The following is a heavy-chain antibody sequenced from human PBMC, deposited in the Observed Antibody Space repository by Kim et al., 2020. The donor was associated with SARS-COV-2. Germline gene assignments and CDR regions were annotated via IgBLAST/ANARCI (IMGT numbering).Heavy chain of an antibody. Sequence: GGSLRLSCAASGFTFSSYWMSWVRQAPGKGLEWVANIKQDGSEKYYVDSVKGRFTISRDNAKNSLYLQMNSLRAEDTAVYYCARAFLGSGSYFRYYGMDVWGQGTTVTVSS. CDR3: ARAFLGSGSYFRYYGMDV. J-gene: IGHJ6*02. V-gene: IGHV3-7*01. CDR2: IKQDGSEK. CDR1: GFTFSSYW. D-gene: IGHD3-10*01.